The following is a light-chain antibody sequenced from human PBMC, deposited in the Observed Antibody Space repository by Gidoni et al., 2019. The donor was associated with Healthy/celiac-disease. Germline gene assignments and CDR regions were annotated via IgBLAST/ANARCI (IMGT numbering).Light chain of an antibody. CDR3: AAWDDSLNGPNWV. CDR1: SSNIGSNT. Sequence: QSVLTQPPSASGTPGQRVTISCSGSSSNIGSNTVNCYQQLPGTAPKRLIYSNNQRPSGVPDRFSGSKSGTSASLAISGLQSEDEADYYCAAWDDSLNGPNWVFGGGTKLTVL. J-gene: IGLJ3*02. CDR2: SNN. V-gene: IGLV1-44*01.